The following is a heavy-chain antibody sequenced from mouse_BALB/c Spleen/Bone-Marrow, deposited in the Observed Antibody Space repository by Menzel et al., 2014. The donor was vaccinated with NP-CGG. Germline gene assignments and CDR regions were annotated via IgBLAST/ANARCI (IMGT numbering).Heavy chain of an antibody. CDR2: INPDRSTI. J-gene: IGHJ3*01. Sequence: EVKLQESGGGLVQPGGSLKLSCAASGFDFSTFWMSWVRQAPGKGLEWIGEINPDRSTINYRPSLKDKFIISRDNAKNTLYLLMSKVRSEDTALYYYARLHYYGYGAYWGQGTLVTVSA. V-gene: IGHV4-1*02. D-gene: IGHD1-2*01. CDR1: GFDFSTFW. CDR3: ARLHYYGYGAY.